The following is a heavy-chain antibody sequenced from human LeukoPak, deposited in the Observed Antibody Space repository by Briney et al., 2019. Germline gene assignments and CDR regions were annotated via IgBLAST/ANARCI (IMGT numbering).Heavy chain of an antibody. CDR3: ARASSDDTAMATPFAY. CDR2: ITPIFGTV. Sequence: VASVKVSCKASGGTFSNYAINWVRQAPGQGLEWMGGITPIFGTVNYVQKFQGRVTITADKSTSTAYMELSRLRSEDTAIYYCARASSDDTAMATPFAYWGRGTLVTVSS. CDR1: GGTFSNYA. V-gene: IGHV1-69*06. D-gene: IGHD5-18*01. J-gene: IGHJ4*02.